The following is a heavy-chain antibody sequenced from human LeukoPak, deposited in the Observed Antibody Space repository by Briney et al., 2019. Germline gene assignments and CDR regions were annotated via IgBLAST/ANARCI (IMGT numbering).Heavy chain of an antibody. V-gene: IGHV4-30-4*08. J-gene: IGHJ4*02. CDR2: IYYSGST. Sequence: PSQTLSLTCTVSGGSISSGDHYWNWIRQHPGKGLEWIGYIYYSGSTYYNPSLKSRVTISVDTSKNQFSLKLTSVTAADTAVYYCARGGEWFIFDYWGQGTLVTVSS. CDR1: GGSISSGDHY. D-gene: IGHD3-3*01. CDR3: ARGGEWFIFDY.